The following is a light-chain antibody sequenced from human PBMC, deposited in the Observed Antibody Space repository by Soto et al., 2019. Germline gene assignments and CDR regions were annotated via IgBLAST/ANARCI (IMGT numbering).Light chain of an antibody. V-gene: IGLV2-23*02. CDR1: SSDVGAYNF. CDR2: DVS. J-gene: IGLJ1*01. Sequence: QSALTQPASVSGSPGQSITISCAGLSSDVGAYNFVSWYQQHPGKAPQLLIYDVSERPSGVSDRFSGSKSGNAASLTISWLQAEDEAVYYCSSYATSSEVFGTGTKLTVL. CDR3: SSYATSSEV.